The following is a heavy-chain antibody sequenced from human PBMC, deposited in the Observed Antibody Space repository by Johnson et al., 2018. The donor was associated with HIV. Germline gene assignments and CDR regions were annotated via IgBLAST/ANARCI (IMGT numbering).Heavy chain of an antibody. J-gene: IGHJ3*01. D-gene: IGHD3-3*01. CDR1: GFTFSSYG. CDR2: IWYDGSNK. Sequence: QVQLVESGGGVVQPGRSLRLSCAASGFTFSSYGMHWVRQAPGKGLEWVAVIWYDGSNKYYADSVKGRFTISRDNSKNTLYLQMNSLRAEDTAVYYCAKGYYDSSFGLDLWGQGTMVIVSS. CDR3: AKGYYDSSFGLDL. V-gene: IGHV3-33*06.